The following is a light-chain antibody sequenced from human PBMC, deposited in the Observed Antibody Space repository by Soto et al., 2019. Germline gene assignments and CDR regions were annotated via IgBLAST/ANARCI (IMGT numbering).Light chain of an antibody. CDR1: QSVSSN. CDR2: GAS. CDR3: QQYNNWPYT. Sequence: EIVITQSLATLSVSPGERATVSCRASQSVSSNLTWYQQKPGQAPRLLIYGASTRATGIPARFSGSGSGKDFTLTISRLQSEDFAVYYCQQYNNWPYTFGQGTKLEIK. V-gene: IGKV3-15*01. J-gene: IGKJ2*01.